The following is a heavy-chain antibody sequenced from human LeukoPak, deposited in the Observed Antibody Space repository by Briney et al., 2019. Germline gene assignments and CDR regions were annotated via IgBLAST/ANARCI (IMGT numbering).Heavy chain of an antibody. CDR3: AKDLTSSYSSGWFDY. CDR2: ISGSGGST. V-gene: IGHV3-23*01. D-gene: IGHD6-19*01. J-gene: IGHJ4*02. Sequence: GGSLRLSCAASGFTFSSYGMSWVRQAPGKGLEWVSAISGSGGSTYYADSVKGRFTISRDNSKNTLYLQMNSLRAEDTAVYYCAKDLTSSYSSGWFDYWGQGTLVTVSS. CDR1: GFTFSSYG.